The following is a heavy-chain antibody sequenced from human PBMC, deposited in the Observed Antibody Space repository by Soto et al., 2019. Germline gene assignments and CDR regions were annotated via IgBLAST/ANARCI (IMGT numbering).Heavy chain of an antibody. CDR1: GFTFTSSA. CDR3: AADLYCSGGSCYAFDI. Sequence: ASVKVSCKASGFTFTSSAMQWVRQARGQRLEWIGWIVVGSGNTNYAQKFQERVTITRDMSTSTAYMELSSLRSEDTAVYYCAADLYCSGGSCYAFDIWGQGTMVTVSS. D-gene: IGHD2-15*01. CDR2: IVVGSGNT. J-gene: IGHJ3*02. V-gene: IGHV1-58*02.